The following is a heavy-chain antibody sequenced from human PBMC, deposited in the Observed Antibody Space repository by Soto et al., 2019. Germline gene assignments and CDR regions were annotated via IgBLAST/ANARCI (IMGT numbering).Heavy chain of an antibody. CDR2: INPSGGST. D-gene: IGHD6-13*01. J-gene: IGHJ5*02. Sequence: SVKVSCKASGYTFTSYYMHWVRQAPVQGLEWMGIINPSGGSTSYAQKFQGRVTMTRDTSTSTVYMELSSLRSEDTAVYYCARVGAIAAAGTRGNWFDPWGQGTLVTVSS. V-gene: IGHV1-46*01. CDR3: ARVGAIAAAGTRGNWFDP. CDR1: GYTFTSYY.